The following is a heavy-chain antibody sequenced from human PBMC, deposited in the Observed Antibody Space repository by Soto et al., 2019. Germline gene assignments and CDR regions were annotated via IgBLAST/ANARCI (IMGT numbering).Heavy chain of an antibody. CDR3: ASLTSTGYCSGGSCYRDYYYGMDV. V-gene: IGHV4-59*01. J-gene: IGHJ6*02. CDR1: GGSISSYY. D-gene: IGHD2-15*01. CDR2: IYYSGST. Sequence: PSETLSLTCTVSGGSISSYYWSWIRQPPGKGLEWIGYIYYSGSTNYNPSLKSRVTISVDTSKNQFSLKLSSVTAADTAVYYCASLTSTGYCSGGSCYRDYYYGMDVWGQGTTVTVS.